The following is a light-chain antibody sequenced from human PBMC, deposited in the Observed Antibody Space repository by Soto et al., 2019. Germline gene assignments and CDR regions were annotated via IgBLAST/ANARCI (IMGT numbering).Light chain of an antibody. CDR1: QTISVY. V-gene: IGKV1-39*01. CDR2: AAS. Sequence: DIQVTQSPSSLSVSMGDRVTITCRSSQTISVYLNWYQKKPGTPPKLLIYAASNLQSGVPSRFTGRGSGTDFTLTISSLQPEDFASYYCQQYDSYSWSFGRGTKVEIK. CDR3: QQYDSYSWS. J-gene: IGKJ1*01.